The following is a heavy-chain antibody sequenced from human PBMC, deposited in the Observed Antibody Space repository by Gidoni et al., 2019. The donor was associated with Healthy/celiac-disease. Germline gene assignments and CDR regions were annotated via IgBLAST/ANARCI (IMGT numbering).Heavy chain of an antibody. D-gene: IGHD2-15*01. CDR2: INHSGST. CDR1: GGSFSGYY. CDR3: ARGGRDIVVVVAAGRNNDLDY. J-gene: IGHJ4*02. V-gene: IGHV4-34*01. Sequence: QVQLQQWGAGLLKPSETLSLTCAVYGGSFSGYYWSWIRQPPGKGLEWSGEINHSGSTNYHPSLKSRVTISVDTSKNQFSLKLSSVTAADTAVYYCARGGRDIVVVVAAGRNNDLDYWGQGTLVTVSS.